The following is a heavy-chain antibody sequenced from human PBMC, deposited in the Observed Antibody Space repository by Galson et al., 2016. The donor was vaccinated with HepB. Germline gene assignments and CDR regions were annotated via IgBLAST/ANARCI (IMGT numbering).Heavy chain of an antibody. D-gene: IGHD3-9*01. J-gene: IGHJ6*04. V-gene: IGHV4-61*02. CDR3: ARSYDIFRPMDV. Sequence: TLSLTCPVSGDSMTSGTYYWNWVRQSAGRGLEWIGRVYTSGISHYNPSFESRVTIDLDTSKNQFFLNVKSVTASDTAVYYCARSYDIFRPMDVWGEGTTVIVSS. CDR1: GDSMTSGTYY. CDR2: VYTSGIS.